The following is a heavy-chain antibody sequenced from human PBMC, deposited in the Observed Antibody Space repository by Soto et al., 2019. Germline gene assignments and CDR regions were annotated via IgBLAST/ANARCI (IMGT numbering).Heavy chain of an antibody. D-gene: IGHD6-13*01. CDR1: GFPFNTYA. CDR2: ISESGDNA. V-gene: IGHV3-23*01. CDR3: VKDESINWYSGHFRH. Sequence: PGGSLRLSCAASGFPFNTYAMSWVRQAPGKGPEWVSAISESGDNAFYGDSVKGRFAISRDNAKNSLHLQMNSLSAEDTAFYYCVKDESINWYSGHFRHWGQGTLVTVSS. J-gene: IGHJ1*01.